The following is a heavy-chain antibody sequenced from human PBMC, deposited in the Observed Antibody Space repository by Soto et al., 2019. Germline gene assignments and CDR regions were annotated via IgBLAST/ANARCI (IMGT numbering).Heavy chain of an antibody. CDR1: GGSITSSGYY. D-gene: IGHD2-2*01. J-gene: IGHJ4*02. Sequence: QVQLQESGPGLVKPSQTLSLTCTVSGGSITSSGYYWSWIRQHPGEGLEWIGFTSNSGSTSYNPSLKSRITISVYTSSNQFSLNLKSVTAADTAVYYCARGGGSTKVDYWGQGTLVTGS. CDR2: TSNSGST. CDR3: ARGGGSTKVDY. V-gene: IGHV4-31*03.